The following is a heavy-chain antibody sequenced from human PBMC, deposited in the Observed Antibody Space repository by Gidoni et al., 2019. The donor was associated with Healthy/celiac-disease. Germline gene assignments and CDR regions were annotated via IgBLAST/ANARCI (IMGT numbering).Heavy chain of an antibody. Sequence: QVQLVQSGAEVKKPGASVKVSCKASGYTFTSYGISWVRQAPGQGLEWMGWISAYNGNTNYAQKLQGRVTMTTDTSTSTAYMELRSLRSDDTAVYYCAREAAHDSSGYYLSYYYGMDVWGQGTTVTVSS. J-gene: IGHJ6*02. CDR1: GYTFTSYG. D-gene: IGHD3-22*01. CDR2: ISAYNGNT. V-gene: IGHV1-18*01. CDR3: AREAAHDSSGYYLSYYYGMDV.